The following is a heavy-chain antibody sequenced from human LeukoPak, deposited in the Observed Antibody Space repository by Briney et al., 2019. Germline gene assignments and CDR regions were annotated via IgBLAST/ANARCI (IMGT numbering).Heavy chain of an antibody. J-gene: IGHJ4*02. CDR2: IWYDGSKK. CDR1: GFTFSSCG. Sequence: GGSLRLSCAASGFTFSSCGMHWVCQAPGKGLEWVAVIWYDGSKKYYADSVKGRFTISRDDSKNTLYLQMNSLRVEDTAVYYCARSVLSPVLQDFDYWGPGTLFTVSS. CDR3: ARSVLSPVLQDFDY. D-gene: IGHD5-24*01. V-gene: IGHV3-33*01.